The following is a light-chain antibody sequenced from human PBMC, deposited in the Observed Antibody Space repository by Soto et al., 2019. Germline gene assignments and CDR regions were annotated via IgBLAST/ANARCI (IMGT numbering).Light chain of an antibody. CDR2: GAS. CDR3: QQYDSSPWT. CDR1: QSVSSNY. V-gene: IGKV3-20*01. Sequence: EIVLTQSPGTLSLSPGERATLSCRASQSVSSNYLAWYQQKPGQAPRLLIYGASSRATGFPDRFSGSGSGTDFTLTISRLEPEDFAVYYCQQYDSSPWTFGQGTKVEIK. J-gene: IGKJ1*01.